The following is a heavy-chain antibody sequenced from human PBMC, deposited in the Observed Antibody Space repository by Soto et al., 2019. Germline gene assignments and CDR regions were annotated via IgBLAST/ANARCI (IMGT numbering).Heavy chain of an antibody. CDR1: GYTFTSYG. V-gene: IGHV1-18*01. D-gene: IGHD2-15*01. CDR2: ISAYNGNT. J-gene: IGHJ3*02. CDR3: ARGRIGYCSGGSCSHAFDI. Sequence: QVQLVQSGAEVKKPGASVKVSCKASGYTFTSYGISWVRQAPGQGLEWIGWISAYNGNTNYAQKLQGRVTMTTDTSTSTAFMELRSLRSDDTAVYYCARGRIGYCSGGSCSHAFDIWGQGTMVTVSS.